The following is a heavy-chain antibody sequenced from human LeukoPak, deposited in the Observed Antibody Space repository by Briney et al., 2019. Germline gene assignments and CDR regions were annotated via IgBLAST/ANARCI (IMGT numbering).Heavy chain of an antibody. J-gene: IGHJ4*02. V-gene: IGHV3-23*01. D-gene: IGHD3-10*01. Sequence: GGSLRLSCAASGFTFSSYAMRWVRQARGKGREGVSDISGSGGSTYYADSVKGRFTISRDNSKNPLYLQMTSLRAEDTAVYYCAKGRYGSGPLIDYWGQGTLVTASS. CDR1: GFTFSSYA. CDR2: ISGSGGST. CDR3: AKGRYGSGPLIDY.